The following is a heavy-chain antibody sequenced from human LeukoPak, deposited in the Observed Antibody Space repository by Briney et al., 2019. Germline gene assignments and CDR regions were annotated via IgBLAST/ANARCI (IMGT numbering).Heavy chain of an antibody. V-gene: IGHV3-21*01. CDR1: GFTFSSYS. Sequence: GGSLRLSCAASGFTFSSYSMNWVRQAPGKGLEWVSSISSSSSYIYYADSVKGRFTISRDNAKNSLYLQMNSLRAEDTAVYYCATSSGWYVYYFDYWGQGTLVTVSS. CDR3: ATSSGWYVYYFDY. CDR2: ISSSSSYI. D-gene: IGHD6-19*01. J-gene: IGHJ4*02.